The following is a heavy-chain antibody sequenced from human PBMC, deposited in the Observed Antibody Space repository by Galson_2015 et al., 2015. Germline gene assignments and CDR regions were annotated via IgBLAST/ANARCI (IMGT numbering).Heavy chain of an antibody. CDR3: ARVTAIVGGTGWFDP. V-gene: IGHV4-34*01. Sequence: ETLSLTCAVYGGSFSGYYWSWIRQPPGKGLEWIGEINHSGSTNYNPSLKSRVTISVDTSKNQFSLKLSSVTAADTAVYYCARVTAIVGGTGWFDPWGQGTLVTVSS. CDR1: GGSFSGYY. J-gene: IGHJ5*02. CDR2: INHSGST. D-gene: IGHD2-21*02.